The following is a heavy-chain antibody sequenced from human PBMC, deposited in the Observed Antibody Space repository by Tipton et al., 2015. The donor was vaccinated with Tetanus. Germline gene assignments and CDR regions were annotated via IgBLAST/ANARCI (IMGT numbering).Heavy chain of an antibody. CDR1: GGSISSYY. CDR3: AREGRGYYVRIRPRRNNWFAP. D-gene: IGHD3-22*01. J-gene: IGHJ5*02. V-gene: IGHV4-59*01. Sequence: TLSLTCTVSGGSISSYYWSWIRQPPGKGLERIGYIYYSGSTNYNPSLKSRVTISVDTSKNQFSLKLSSVTAADTAVYYCAREGRGYYVRIRPRRNNWFAPWGQVTLITVSS. CDR2: IYYSGST.